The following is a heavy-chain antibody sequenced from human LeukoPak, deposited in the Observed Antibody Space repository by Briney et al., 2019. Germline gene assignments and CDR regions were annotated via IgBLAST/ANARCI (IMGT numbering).Heavy chain of an antibody. CDR3: ASLKNSGWGNAFHF. CDR1: GFTFSSYA. CDR2: IKQDGSEK. Sequence: GGSLRLSCAASGFTFSSYAMSWVRQAPGKGLEWVANIKQDGSEKYYVDSVKGRFTISRDNAKNSLYLQMNSLRAEDTAVYYCASLKNSGWGNAFHFWGQGTMVTVSS. J-gene: IGHJ3*01. D-gene: IGHD6-19*01. V-gene: IGHV3-7*01.